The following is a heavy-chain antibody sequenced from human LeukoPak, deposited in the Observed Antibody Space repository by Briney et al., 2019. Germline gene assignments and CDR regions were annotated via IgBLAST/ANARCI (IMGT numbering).Heavy chain of an antibody. CDR1: GFTVSSNY. CDR3: ARPSFLGSSYPDFDY. V-gene: IGHV3-53*01. CDR2: IYSGGST. J-gene: IGHJ4*02. Sequence: GGSLRLSCAASGFTVSSNYMSWVRQAPGKGLEWVSVIYSGGSTTYVDSVKGRFTISRDNAKNSLYLQMNSLRAEDTALYYCARPSFLGSSYPDFDYWGQGTLVTVSS. D-gene: IGHD1-26*01.